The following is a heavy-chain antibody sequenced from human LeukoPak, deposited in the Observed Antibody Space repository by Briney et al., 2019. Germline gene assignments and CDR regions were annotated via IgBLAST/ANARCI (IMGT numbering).Heavy chain of an antibody. Sequence: GGSLRLSCEASGFTFNTYSVNWARQAPGKGLEWVSSIDSSGGYMFYADSVKGRFIISRDNAKDSLYLQMNSLRVEDTAVYYCARDRSHYFDYWGQGTLVTVSS. CDR2: IDSSGGYM. J-gene: IGHJ4*02. CDR3: ARDRSHYFDY. V-gene: IGHV3-21*06. CDR1: GFTFNTYS.